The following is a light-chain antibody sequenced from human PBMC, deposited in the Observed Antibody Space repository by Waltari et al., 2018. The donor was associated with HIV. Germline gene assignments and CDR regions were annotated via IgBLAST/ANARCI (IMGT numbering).Light chain of an antibody. Sequence: QSALTQPASVSGSPGQSITISCTGTSSDVGGYDYVSWYQQHPGKAPKLMIFDVSNRPSGVFTRFSATKSRNTAPLTISELQAEDDADYYCASYTSSSALDVVFGGGTKLTVL. CDR1: SSDVGGYDY. J-gene: IGLJ2*01. CDR3: ASYTSSSALDVV. V-gene: IGLV2-14*03. CDR2: DVS.